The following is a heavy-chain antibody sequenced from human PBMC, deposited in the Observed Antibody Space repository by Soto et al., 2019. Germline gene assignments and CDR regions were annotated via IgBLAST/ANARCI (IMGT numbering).Heavy chain of an antibody. CDR3: ARDPLNDSSSYPGY. CDR1: GFTFNGYS. V-gene: IGHV3-48*01. D-gene: IGHD3-22*01. J-gene: IGHJ1*01. CDR2: ISSSSSTI. Sequence: PGGSLRLSCAASGFTFNGYSMNWVRHTPGKGLEWTSYISSSSSTIYYADSVKGRFTISRDNAKNSLYLQMNSLRAEDTAVYYCARDPLNDSSSYPGYWGQGTPVTVSS.